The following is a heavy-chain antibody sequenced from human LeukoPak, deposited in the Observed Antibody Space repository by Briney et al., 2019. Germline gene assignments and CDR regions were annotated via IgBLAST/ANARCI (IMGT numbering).Heavy chain of an antibody. CDR3: ARYTGVNGYYFDY. CDR2: VSYTGST. Sequence: SETLSLTCTVSGGSISSDHWGWIRQTPGKGLEWIGCVSYTGSTNYNPSLKSRVTISVDTSKNQFSLKLSSVTAADTAMYYCARYTGVNGYYFDYWGQGTLVTVSS. J-gene: IGHJ4*02. V-gene: IGHV4-59*08. CDR1: GGSISSDH. D-gene: IGHD2-8*01.